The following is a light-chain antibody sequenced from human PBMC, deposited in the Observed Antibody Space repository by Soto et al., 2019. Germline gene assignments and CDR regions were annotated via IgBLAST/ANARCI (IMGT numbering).Light chain of an antibody. CDR2: AAS. V-gene: IGKV1-39*01. CDR3: QQSSNWWT. J-gene: IGKJ1*01. Sequence: DIHMNQSPSSVSSSVGDRVTGGCRARQSISSYLNWYHQIPGKAPKLLIYAASSLQSGVPSRFSGSGSGTDFTLTISSLQTEDFAVYYCQQSSNWWTFGQGTKVDIK. CDR1: QSISSY.